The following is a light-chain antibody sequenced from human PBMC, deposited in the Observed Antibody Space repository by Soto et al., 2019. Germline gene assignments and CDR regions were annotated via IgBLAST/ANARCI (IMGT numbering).Light chain of an antibody. CDR1: SSNTGAVSY. CDR3: QCYDSIRSGYV. J-gene: IGLJ1*01. Sequence: QSVLNQPPSVSCSPVQRVTISCNGTSSNTGAVSYVHWYQHLPGTAPKLLIFGNSNRPSGVPDRFSGSKSGASASLDITGLQAEDEAEDYCQCYDSIRSGYVFGAGTKVTVL. V-gene: IGLV1-40*01. CDR2: GNS.